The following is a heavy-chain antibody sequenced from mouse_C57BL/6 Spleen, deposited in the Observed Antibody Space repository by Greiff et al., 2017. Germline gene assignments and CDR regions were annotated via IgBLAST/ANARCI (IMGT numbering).Heavy chain of an antibody. J-gene: IGHJ2*01. CDR2: IYPRDGST. Sequence: VQLQQSGPELVKPGASVKLSCKASGYTFTSYDINWVKQRPGQGLEWIGWIYPRDGSTKYNEKFKGKATLTVDTSSSTAYMKLHSLTSEDSAVYFCVRAPYYYGSSYFDYWGQGTTLTVSS. V-gene: IGHV1-85*01. CDR3: VRAPYYYGSSYFDY. CDR1: GYTFTSYD. D-gene: IGHD1-1*01.